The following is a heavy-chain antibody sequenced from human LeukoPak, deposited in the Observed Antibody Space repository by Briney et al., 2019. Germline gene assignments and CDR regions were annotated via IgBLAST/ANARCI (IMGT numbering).Heavy chain of an antibody. J-gene: IGHJ3*02. CDR1: GFTFSSYA. Sequence: PGRSLRLSCAASGFTFSSYAMHWVRQAPGKGLEWVAVISYDGTNKQFAESVQGRFTISRDSSKNTLYLQMNSVRGDDTAVYYCAKDYTIFTMASDAFDIWGQGTMVTVSS. V-gene: IGHV3-30*18. CDR2: ISYDGTNK. D-gene: IGHD3-10*01. CDR3: AKDYTIFTMASDAFDI.